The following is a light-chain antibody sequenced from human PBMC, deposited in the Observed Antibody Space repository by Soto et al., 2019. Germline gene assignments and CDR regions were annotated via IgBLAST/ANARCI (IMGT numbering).Light chain of an antibody. J-gene: IGKJ5*01. V-gene: IGKV3D-15*01. CDR3: QQYNSWPPIT. CDR1: QSVSSY. CDR2: DAS. Sequence: ETVMTQSPVTLSVSPGERVTLSCRASQSVSSYLAWYQQKPGQAPRLLIYDASNRATGIPARFSGSGSGTEFTLTISSLQSEDFVVYYCQQYNSWPPITFGQGTRLEIK.